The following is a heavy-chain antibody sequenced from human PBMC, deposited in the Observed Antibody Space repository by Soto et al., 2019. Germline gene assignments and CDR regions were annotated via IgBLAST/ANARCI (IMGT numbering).Heavy chain of an antibody. CDR3: AKDREDHNSIWDAFDI. V-gene: IGHV3-23*01. CDR2: IGGGDADT. D-gene: IGHD1-20*01. J-gene: IGHJ3*02. Sequence: EVQLLESGGGLVQPGGSLRLTCVASGFTFSDFAMSWVRQAPGKGLEWVSSIGGGDADTFSADSVKGRFTISRDNSKNTVYLQMNSLRAEDTALYFCAKDREDHNSIWDAFDIWGQGTVVLVSS. CDR1: GFTFSDFA.